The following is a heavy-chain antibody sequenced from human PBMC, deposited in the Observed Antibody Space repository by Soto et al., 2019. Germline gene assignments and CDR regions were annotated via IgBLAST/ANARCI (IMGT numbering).Heavy chain of an antibody. CDR3: AREYTACPLAYGLDV. CDR1: GFTFSTYS. J-gene: IGHJ6*02. CDR2: ISSRSDI. D-gene: IGHD2-2*02. Sequence: PGVSLRLSCVGSGFTFSTYSINWVRQAPGKGLEWVSSISSRSDIYYAYSVKGRFTISRDNAKNSVSLQMNSLRAEDTAVYYCAREYTACPLAYGLDVWGQVTTVTVSS. V-gene: IGHV3-21*01.